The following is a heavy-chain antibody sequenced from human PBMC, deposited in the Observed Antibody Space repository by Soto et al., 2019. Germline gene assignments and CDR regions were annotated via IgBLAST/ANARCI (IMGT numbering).Heavy chain of an antibody. CDR1: GGSISSGGYS. J-gene: IGHJ6*02. CDR2: IDNGGGT. D-gene: IGHD3-10*01. Sequence: SETLSLTCAVSGGSISSGGYSWSWIRQPPGKGLEWIGYIDNGGGTSYNPSLRSRVTMSVDTSTLQFTLKLSSVTAADTAVYYCVRQGFGVLHGLVDAWGQETMVTLSS. V-gene: IGHV4-61*08. CDR3: VRQGFGVLHGLVDA.